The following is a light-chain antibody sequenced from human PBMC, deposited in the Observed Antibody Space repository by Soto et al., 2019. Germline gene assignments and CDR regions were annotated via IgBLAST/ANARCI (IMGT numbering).Light chain of an antibody. CDR2: AAS. CDR1: QSISSF. Sequence: DIQMTQSPSSLSASVGDRVTITCRASQSISSFLNWYQKKPGKAPKLLIYAASSLQSGVPSRFSGSGSGTDSTLTISSLQPEDFATYYCQQSYSTPRTFGQGTKVEIK. J-gene: IGKJ1*01. V-gene: IGKV1-39*01. CDR3: QQSYSTPRT.